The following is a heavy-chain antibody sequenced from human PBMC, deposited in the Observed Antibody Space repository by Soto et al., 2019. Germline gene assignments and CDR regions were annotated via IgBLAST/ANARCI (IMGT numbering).Heavy chain of an antibody. CDR1: GFTFSDYY. CDR3: ATDSGYSYGDDAFDI. J-gene: IGHJ3*02. Sequence: GGSLRLSCAASGFTFSDYYMSWIRQAPGKGLEWVSYISSSSSYTNYADSVKGRFTISRDNAKNSLYLQMNSLRAEDTAVYYCATDSGYSYGDDAFDIWGQGTMVTVS. CDR2: ISSSSSYT. V-gene: IGHV3-11*06. D-gene: IGHD5-18*01.